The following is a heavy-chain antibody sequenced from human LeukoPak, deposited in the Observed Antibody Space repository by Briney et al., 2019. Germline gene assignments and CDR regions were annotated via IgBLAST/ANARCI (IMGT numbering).Heavy chain of an antibody. D-gene: IGHD1-26*01. V-gene: IGHV4-61*02. J-gene: IGHJ3*02. CDR1: GGSISSGSYY. CDR2: IYTSGST. Sequence: PSQTLSLTCTVSGGSISSGSYYWSWIRQPAGKGLEWIGRIYTSGSTNYNPSLKSRVTISVDTSKNQFSLKLSSVTAADTAVYYCARHGLMWELRAFDIWGQGTMVTVSS. CDR3: ARHGLMWELRAFDI.